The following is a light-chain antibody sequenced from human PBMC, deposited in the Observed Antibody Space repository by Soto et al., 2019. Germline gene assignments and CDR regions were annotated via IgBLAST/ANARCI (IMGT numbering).Light chain of an antibody. CDR3: RQYHLYWT. J-gene: IGKJ1*01. CDR2: GAS. V-gene: IGKV1-5*01. Sequence: DIPLTQSPSTLSASVGDRVTITCRASQRIATWLAWYQRQPGGAPKHLIYGASTWQSVVPSRFSGSAFGGDVALTGYVLQTENLAACYWRQYHLYWTFGPGTKV. CDR1: QRIATW.